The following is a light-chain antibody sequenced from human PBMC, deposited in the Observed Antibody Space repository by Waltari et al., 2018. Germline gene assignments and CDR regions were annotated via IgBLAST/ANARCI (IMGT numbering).Light chain of an antibody. V-gene: IGLV1-44*01. Sequence: QSVLTQPPSASGTPGQRVTISCSGSSSNIGSNTVNGYQQLPGTAPKLLIYSNNQRPSGVPDRFSGSKSGTSASLAISGLQSEDEADYYCAAWDDSLNGRWVFGGGTKLTVL. CDR1: SSNIGSNT. CDR2: SNN. J-gene: IGLJ3*02. CDR3: AAWDDSLNGRWV.